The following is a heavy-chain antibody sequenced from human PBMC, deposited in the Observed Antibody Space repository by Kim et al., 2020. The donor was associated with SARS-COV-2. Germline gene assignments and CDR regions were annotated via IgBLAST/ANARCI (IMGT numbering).Heavy chain of an antibody. V-gene: IGHV3-48*03. Sequence: GGSLRLSCAASGLTFRSYEMNWVRQAPGKGLEWVSYISGSGSSKYYADSVKGRFTISRDNAKDSLYLQMNGRRAEDTAVYYCAREVVVSPDAFDSWGQGTMVTVSS. CDR1: GLTFRSYE. CDR2: ISGSGSSK. CDR3: AREVVVSPDAFDS. D-gene: IGHD3-22*01. J-gene: IGHJ3*02.